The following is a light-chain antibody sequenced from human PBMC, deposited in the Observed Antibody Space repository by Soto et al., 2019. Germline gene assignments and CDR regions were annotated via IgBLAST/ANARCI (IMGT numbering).Light chain of an antibody. Sequence: QSVLTQPPSVSAAPGQKVTISCSGSTSISWYQQLPGTAPKLLIYDSNVRPSGIPDRFSGSKSGTSATLGITGLQTGDEGDYYCGAWDGSLRFGGGTKVTVL. J-gene: IGLJ2*01. CDR2: DSN. CDR1: TS. V-gene: IGLV1-51*01. CDR3: GAWDGSLR.